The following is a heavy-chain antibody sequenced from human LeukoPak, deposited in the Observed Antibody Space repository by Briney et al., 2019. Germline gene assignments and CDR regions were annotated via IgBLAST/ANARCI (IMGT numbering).Heavy chain of an antibody. CDR2: ISSSSSSI. J-gene: IGHJ5*02. CDR1: RFTFSSYS. Sequence: PGGSLRLSCAASRFTFSSYSMNWVRQAPGKGLEWVSYISSSSSSIYYADSVRGRFTISRDNAKNSLYLQMNSLRAEDTAVYYCVRQLVSWGQGTLVTVSS. D-gene: IGHD6-6*01. V-gene: IGHV3-48*01. CDR3: VRQLVS.